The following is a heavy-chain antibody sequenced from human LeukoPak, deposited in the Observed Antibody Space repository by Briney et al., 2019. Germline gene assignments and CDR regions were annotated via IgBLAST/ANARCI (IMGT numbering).Heavy chain of an antibody. J-gene: IGHJ4*02. CDR3: ARGRAAGVRY. V-gene: IGHV4-34*01. Sequence: SETLSLTCAVYGGSFSGYYWSWIRQSPGKGLEWIGEINHSGSTNYNPSLKSRVTISVDTSKNQFSLKLSSVTAADTAVYYCARGRAAGVRYWGQGTLVTVSS. CDR1: GGSFSGYY. D-gene: IGHD6-13*01. CDR2: INHSGST.